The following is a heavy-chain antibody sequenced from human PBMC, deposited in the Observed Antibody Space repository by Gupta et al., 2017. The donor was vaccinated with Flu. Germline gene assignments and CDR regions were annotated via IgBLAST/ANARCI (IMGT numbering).Heavy chain of an antibody. J-gene: IGHJ4*02. CDR1: GYSFTSYW. Sequence: EAQLVQSGAEVKKPGESLKISCKGSGYSFTSYWIGWVRQMPGKGLEWMGIIYPGDSDTRYRPSFQGQVTISADKSISTAYRQWISLKASERAKDYCARAGADGGGECYSYFDYWGQGTLVTVSS. CDR3: ARAGADGGGECYSYFDY. D-gene: IGHD2-21*01. CDR2: IYPGDSDT. V-gene: IGHV5-51*01.